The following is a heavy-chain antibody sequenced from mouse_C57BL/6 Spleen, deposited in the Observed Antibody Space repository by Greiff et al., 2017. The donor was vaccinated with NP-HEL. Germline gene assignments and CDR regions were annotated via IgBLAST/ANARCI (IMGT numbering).Heavy chain of an antibody. CDR2: IRNKANGYTT. CDR1: GFTFTDYY. Sequence: EVQLVESGGGLVQPGGSLSLSCAASGFTFTDYYMSWVRQPPGKALEWLGFIRNKANGYTTEYSASVKGRFTISRDNSQSILYLQMNALRAEDSATYYCARSPHYYGSSEFAYWGQGTLVTVSA. J-gene: IGHJ3*01. CDR3: ARSPHYYGSSEFAY. V-gene: IGHV7-3*01. D-gene: IGHD1-1*01.